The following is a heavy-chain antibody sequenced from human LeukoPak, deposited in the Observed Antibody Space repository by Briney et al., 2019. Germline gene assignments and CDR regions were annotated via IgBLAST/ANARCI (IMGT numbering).Heavy chain of an antibody. CDR1: GFPFSDYY. D-gene: IGHD3-22*01. V-gene: IGHV3-11*04. Sequence: PGGSLRLSCVASGFPFSDYYMTWLRQTPGKGLEWVSYISGRDSTINYADSVRGRFTISRDNAKNSLYLQMNSLRAEDTAVYFCARYSRGGDWYFDRWGRGTLVTVSS. J-gene: IGHJ2*01. CDR2: ISGRDSTI. CDR3: ARYSRGGDWYFDR.